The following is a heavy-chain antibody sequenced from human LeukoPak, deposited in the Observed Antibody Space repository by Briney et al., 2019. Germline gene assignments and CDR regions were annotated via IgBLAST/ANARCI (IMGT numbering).Heavy chain of an antibody. Sequence: GGSLRLSCAASGFTFNDHPMHWIRLAPHKGLEWVAVISYDGLNKYYSHSVKDRFTVPRDNVNNILYLQMNRLRTEDTAVYYCARDLGILWKLAYSWGQGTLVTVSS. CDR2: ISYDGLNK. J-gene: IGHJ5*02. CDR1: GFTFNDHP. D-gene: IGHD2-21*01. V-gene: IGHV3-30*04. CDR3: ARDLGILWKLAYS.